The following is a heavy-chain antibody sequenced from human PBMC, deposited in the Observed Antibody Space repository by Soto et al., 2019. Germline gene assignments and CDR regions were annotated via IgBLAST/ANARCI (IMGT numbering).Heavy chain of an antibody. CDR2: ITWNSGHI. Sequence: SLILSCLAAGVNFDDSAMNWVRQVPGKGLEWVSGITWNSGHILYADSVKGRFTISRDNAKKSLYLELNSLRPEDTALYYCAKGRSSMIVVVMDYWGQGSPVTVSS. J-gene: IGHJ4*02. V-gene: IGHV3-9*01. D-gene: IGHD3-22*01. CDR1: GVNFDDSA. CDR3: AKGRSSMIVVVMDY.